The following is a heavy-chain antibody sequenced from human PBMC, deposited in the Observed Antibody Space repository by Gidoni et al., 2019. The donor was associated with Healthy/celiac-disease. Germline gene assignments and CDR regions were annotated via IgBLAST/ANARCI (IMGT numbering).Heavy chain of an antibody. J-gene: IGHJ1*01. V-gene: IGHV3-7*01. D-gene: IGHD5-18*01. CDR1: RFTLSSYW. CDR3: ASRLRRAFGYSYGTGYFQH. Sequence: EVQLVESGGGLFQHGGFLRPYSAASRFTLSSYWISWVRQAPGKGLEWVANIKQDGSEKYYVDSVKGRFTISRDNAKNSLYLQMNSLRAEDTAVYYCASRLRRAFGYSYGTGYFQHWGQGTLVTVSS. CDR2: IKQDGSEK.